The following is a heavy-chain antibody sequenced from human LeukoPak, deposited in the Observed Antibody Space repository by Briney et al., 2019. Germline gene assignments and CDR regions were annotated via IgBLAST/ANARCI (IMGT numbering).Heavy chain of an antibody. CDR1: GGSSSSYY. CDR3: ARGEVRGAVNY. Sequence: ETLSLTCTVSGGSSSSYYWSWIRQPPGRGLEWIGYIYYSGSTNYNPSLKSRVTISVDTSKNQFSLKLSSVTAADTAVYYCARGEVRGAVNYWGQGTLVTVSS. CDR2: IYYSGST. V-gene: IGHV4-59*01. J-gene: IGHJ4*02. D-gene: IGHD3-10*01.